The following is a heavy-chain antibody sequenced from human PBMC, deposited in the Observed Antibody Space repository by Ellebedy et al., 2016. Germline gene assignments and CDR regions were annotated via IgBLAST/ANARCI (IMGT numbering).Heavy chain of an antibody. CDR2: ISYDGSNK. D-gene: IGHD1-26*01. CDR3: ATGSGGYGY. J-gene: IGHJ4*02. CDR1: GFTFSSYA. Sequence: GESLKISXAASGFTFSSYAMHWVRQAPGKGLEWVAVISYDGSNKYYADSVKGRFTISRDNSKNTLYLQMNSLRAEDTAVYYCATGSGGYGYWGQGTLVIVSS. V-gene: IGHV3-30-3*01.